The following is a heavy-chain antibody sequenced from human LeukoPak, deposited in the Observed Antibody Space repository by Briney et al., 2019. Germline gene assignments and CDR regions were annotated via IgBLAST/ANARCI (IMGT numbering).Heavy chain of an antibody. CDR1: GGSISSYY. V-gene: IGHV4-59*01. J-gene: IGHJ5*02. D-gene: IGHD2-2*01. Sequence: PSETLSLTCTVSGGSISSYYWSWIRQPPGKGLEWIGYIYYSGSTNYNPSLKSRVTISVDTSKNQFSLKLSSVTAADTAVYYCARYATAVPAAVSWFDPWGQGTLVTVSS. CDR2: IYYSGST. CDR3: ARYATAVPAAVSWFDP.